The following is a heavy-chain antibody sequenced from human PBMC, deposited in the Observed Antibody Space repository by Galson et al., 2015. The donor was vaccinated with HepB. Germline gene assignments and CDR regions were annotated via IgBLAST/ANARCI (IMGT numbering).Heavy chain of an antibody. V-gene: IGHV1-69*13. CDR3: ARVSRTTGRSDAFDI. Sequence: SVKVSCKASGGTFSSYAISWVRQAPGQGLEWMGGIIPIFGTANYAQKFQGRVTITADESTSTAYMELSSLRSEDTAVYYCARVSRTTGRSDAFDIWGQGTMVTVSS. CDR1: GGTFSSYA. D-gene: IGHD1-1*01. J-gene: IGHJ3*02. CDR2: IIPIFGTA.